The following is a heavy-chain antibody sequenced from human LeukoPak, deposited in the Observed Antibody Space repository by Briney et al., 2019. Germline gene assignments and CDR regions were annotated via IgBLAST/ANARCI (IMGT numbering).Heavy chain of an antibody. CDR3: ARDSSGSSPDWFDP. J-gene: IGHJ5*02. Sequence: PGGSLRLSCAASGFTFSAYSMNWVRQAPGKGLEWVSSISSSSSYIYYADSVKGRFTISRDNAKNSLYLQMYSLRAEDTAVYYCARDSSGSSPDWFDPWGQGTLVTVSS. D-gene: IGHD3-22*01. V-gene: IGHV3-21*01. CDR1: GFTFSAYS. CDR2: ISSSSSYI.